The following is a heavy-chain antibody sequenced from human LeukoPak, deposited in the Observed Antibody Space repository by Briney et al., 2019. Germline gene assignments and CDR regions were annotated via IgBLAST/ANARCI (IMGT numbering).Heavy chain of an antibody. CDR1: GFTFSTCA. V-gene: IGHV3-23*01. Sequence: GGSLRLSCAASGFTFSTCAMSWVRQAPGKGLEWVSGVSGTTSGTYYADSVKGRFTISRDNSKNTLFLQVNSLRAEDTAVYYCAKVRTYFYHGLDVWGQGTTVTVSS. CDR3: AKVRTYFYHGLDV. CDR2: VSGTTSGT. J-gene: IGHJ6*02. D-gene: IGHD1-14*01.